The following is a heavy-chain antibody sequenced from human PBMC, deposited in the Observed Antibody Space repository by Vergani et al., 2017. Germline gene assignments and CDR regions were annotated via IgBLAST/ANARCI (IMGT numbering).Heavy chain of an antibody. CDR2: ISGSGGST. J-gene: IGHJ3*02. V-gene: IGHV3-23*04. CDR1: GFTFSSYA. Sequence: EVQLVESGGGLVQPGGSLRLSCAASGFTFSSYAMSWVRQAPGKGLEWVSAISGSGGSTYYADSVKGRFTISRDNAKNSLYLQMNSLRAEDTAVYYCAKGYGGYYYGPDAFDIWGQGTTVTVSS. CDR3: AKGYGGYYYGPDAFDI. D-gene: IGHD3-10*01.